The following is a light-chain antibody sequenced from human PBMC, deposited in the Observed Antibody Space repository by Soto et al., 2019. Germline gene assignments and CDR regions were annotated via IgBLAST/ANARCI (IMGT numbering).Light chain of an antibody. CDR3: SSFTSGSTYV. CDR1: SSDVGGYNY. J-gene: IGLJ1*01. CDR2: EVS. Sequence: QSALTQPASVSGSPGQSITISCTGTSSDVGGYNYVSWYQQHPGKAPKLMIFEVSYRPSGVSNRFSGPKSGNTASLTISGQQAEDEADYYCSSFTSGSTYVFGTGTKLTVL. V-gene: IGLV2-14*01.